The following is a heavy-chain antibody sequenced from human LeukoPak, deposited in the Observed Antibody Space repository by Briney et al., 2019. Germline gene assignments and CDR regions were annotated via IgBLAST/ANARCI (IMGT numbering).Heavy chain of an antibody. Sequence: GGSLRLSCAASGFTFSDYYMSWIRQAPGKGLEWVSYISSSGSTIYYADSVKGRFTISRDNSKNTLYLQMNSLRAEDTAVYYCASGSYYYYYMDVWGKGTTVIVSS. D-gene: IGHD1-26*01. CDR3: ASGSYYYYYMDV. J-gene: IGHJ6*03. CDR2: ISSSGSTI. V-gene: IGHV3-11*04. CDR1: GFTFSDYY.